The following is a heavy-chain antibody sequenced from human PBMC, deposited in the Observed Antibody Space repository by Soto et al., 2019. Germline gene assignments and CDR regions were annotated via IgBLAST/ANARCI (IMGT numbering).Heavy chain of an antibody. CDR2: INHSGST. CDR3: ARGRPPDWIVVVVAATPPYFDY. J-gene: IGHJ4*02. CDR1: GGSFSGYY. Sequence: SETLSLTCAVYGGSFSGYYWSWIRQPPGKGLEWIGEINHSGSTNYNPSLKSRVTISVDTSKNQFSLKLSSVTAADTAVYYCARGRPPDWIVVVVAATPPYFDYWGQGTLVTVSS. D-gene: IGHD2-15*01. V-gene: IGHV4-34*01.